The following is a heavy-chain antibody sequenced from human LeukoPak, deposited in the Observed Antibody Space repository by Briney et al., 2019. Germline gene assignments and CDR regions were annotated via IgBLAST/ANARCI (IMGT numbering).Heavy chain of an antibody. J-gene: IGHJ4*02. CDR1: GGSISSSSYY. CDR3: ARDVQSYCGGDCYTTYFDY. Sequence: SETLSLTCTVSGGSISSSSYYWGWIRQPPGKGLEWIGSIYYSGSTYYNPSLKSRVTISVDTSKNQFSLKLSSVTAADAAVYYCARDVQSYCGGDCYTTYFDYWGQGTLVTVSS. D-gene: IGHD2-21*02. V-gene: IGHV4-39*07. CDR2: IYYSGST.